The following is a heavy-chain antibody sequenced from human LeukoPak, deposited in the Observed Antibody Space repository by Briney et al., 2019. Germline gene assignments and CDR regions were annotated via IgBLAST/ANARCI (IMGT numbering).Heavy chain of an antibody. Sequence: GGSLRLTCAASGFTFSSFEMSWVRQAPGTGLEWISYISSSGSTMYYADSVKGHFTTSRDNVKNSLYLQMNSLRAEDTAVYYCARGMRLVRGLMFDYWGQGTLVTVSS. CDR2: ISSSGSTM. CDR3: ARGMRLVRGLMFDY. J-gene: IGHJ4*02. D-gene: IGHD3-10*01. CDR1: GFTFSSFE. V-gene: IGHV3-48*03.